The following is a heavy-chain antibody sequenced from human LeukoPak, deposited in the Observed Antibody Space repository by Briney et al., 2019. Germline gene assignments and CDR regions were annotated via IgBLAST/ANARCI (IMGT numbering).Heavy chain of an antibody. CDR3: AKAAGIAVAGTPFDP. V-gene: IGHV3-9*01. Sequence: GRSLRLSCAASGFTFDDYAMHWVRQAPGKGLEWVSGISWNSGSIGYADSVKGRFTISRDNAKNSLYLQMNSLRAEDTALYYCAKAAGIAVAGTPFDPWGQGTLVTVSS. CDR2: ISWNSGSI. J-gene: IGHJ5*02. D-gene: IGHD6-19*01. CDR1: GFTFDDYA.